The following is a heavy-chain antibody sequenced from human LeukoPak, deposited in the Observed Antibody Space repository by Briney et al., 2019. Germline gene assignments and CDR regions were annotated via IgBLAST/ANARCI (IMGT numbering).Heavy chain of an antibody. J-gene: IGHJ3*02. D-gene: IGHD2-2*01. CDR1: GYTFTSYG. CDR2: IIPIFGTA. Sequence: ASVKVSCKASGYTFTSYGISWVRQAPGQGLEWMGGIIPIFGTANYAQKFQGRVTITADESTSTAYMELSSLRSEDTAVYYCARDCSSTSCYAGMRAFDIWGQGTMVTVSS. CDR3: ARDCSSTSCYAGMRAFDI. V-gene: IGHV1-69*13.